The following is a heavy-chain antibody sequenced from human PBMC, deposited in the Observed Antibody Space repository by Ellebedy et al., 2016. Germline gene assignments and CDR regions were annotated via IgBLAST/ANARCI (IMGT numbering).Heavy chain of an antibody. CDR1: GFTFSDYY. CDR3: ARFLNKSESRSSLSPYYYGLDV. Sequence: GESLKISXAASGFTFSDYYMSWLRQAPGKGLEWVSYISSRSSYTNYADSVKGRFTISRDKAKNSLYLQMNSLRAEDTAVYYCARFLNKSESRSSLSPYYYGLDVWGQGTTVTVSS. J-gene: IGHJ6*02. V-gene: IGHV3-11*03. CDR2: ISSRSSYT. D-gene: IGHD3-10*01.